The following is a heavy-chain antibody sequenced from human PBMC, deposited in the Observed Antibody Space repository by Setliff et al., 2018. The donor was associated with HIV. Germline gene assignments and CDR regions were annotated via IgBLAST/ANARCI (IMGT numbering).Heavy chain of an antibody. CDR2: ISGGGGGT. V-gene: IGHV3-23*01. CDR1: GFTFSTYA. J-gene: IGHJ3*02. CDR3: ARGLGYCTNVECFVVTANAFDI. Sequence: GGSLRLSCAASGFTFSTYAMSWVRQAPGKGLEWVAAISGGGGGTYDADSVKGRFTISRDNSKNTLYLQMNSLRAEDTAVYYCARGLGYCTNVECFVVTANAFDIWGHGTMVTVSS. D-gene: IGHD2-8*01.